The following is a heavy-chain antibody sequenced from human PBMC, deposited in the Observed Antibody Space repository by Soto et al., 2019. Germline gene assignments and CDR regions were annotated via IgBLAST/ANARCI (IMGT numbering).Heavy chain of an antibody. CDR1: GFTLSTYG. V-gene: IGHV3-33*01. CDR3: ARPLEQWQLGFGMDV. CDR2: VWYDGSKK. J-gene: IGHJ6*01. D-gene: IGHD6-19*01. Sequence: GRSLRRSCAASGFTLSTYGMHWVRQAPGKGLEWVAVVWYDGSKKYYADSVKGRFTVSRDNSKNTLYLQMNSLRAEDTAVYYCARPLEQWQLGFGMDVWGQGSPVTGSS.